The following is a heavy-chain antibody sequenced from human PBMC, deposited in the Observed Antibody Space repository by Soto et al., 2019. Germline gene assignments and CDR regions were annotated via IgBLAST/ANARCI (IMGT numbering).Heavy chain of an antibody. CDR3: AFSPRPGGPGFDY. D-gene: IGHD1-26*01. J-gene: IGHJ4*02. CDR2: ISASSSYT. V-gene: IGHV3-11*06. Sequence: QVLLVESGGGLVKPGGSLRLSCAASGFTLSDYYMNWMRQAPGKGPEWVSYISASSSYTNYADSVQGRFTISRDNAKNSVYRQMNSLRAEATAVYYCAFSPRPGGPGFDYWGQGTPVTVSS. CDR1: GFTLSDYY.